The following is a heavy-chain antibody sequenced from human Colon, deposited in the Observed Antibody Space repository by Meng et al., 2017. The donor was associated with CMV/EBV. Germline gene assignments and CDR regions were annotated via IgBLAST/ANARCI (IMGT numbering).Heavy chain of an antibody. D-gene: IGHD1-1*01. CDR1: GFIFIDYF. Sequence: CMPSGFIFIDYFVHWVRQAPGQGLEWMAYINLNNGDTRYSEKFQGRVTVTRDTSITTAYMDLYRLTSDDTALYYCARDSKEVGTYFDFWGQGTLVTVSS. CDR3: ARDSKEVGTYFDF. CDR2: INLNNGDT. J-gene: IGHJ4*02. V-gene: IGHV1-2*02.